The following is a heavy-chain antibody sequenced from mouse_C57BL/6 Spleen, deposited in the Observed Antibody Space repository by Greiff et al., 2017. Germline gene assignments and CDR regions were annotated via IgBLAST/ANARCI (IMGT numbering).Heavy chain of an antibody. J-gene: IGHJ4*01. V-gene: IGHV1-82*01. Sequence: VHLVESGPELVKPGASVKISCKASGYAFSSSWMNWVKQRPGKGLEWIGRIYPGDGDTNYNGKFKGKATLTADKSSSTAYMQLSSLTSEDSAVYFCARWNWDDYAMDYWGQGTSVTVSS. CDR2: IYPGDGDT. CDR1: GYAFSSSW. D-gene: IGHD4-1*01. CDR3: ARWNWDDYAMDY.